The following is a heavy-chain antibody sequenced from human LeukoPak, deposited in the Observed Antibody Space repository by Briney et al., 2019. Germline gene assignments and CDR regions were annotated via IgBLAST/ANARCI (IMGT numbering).Heavy chain of an antibody. J-gene: IGHJ4*02. CDR3: ARPYYYDSSGYSRY. CDR2: INPNSGGT. Sequence: GASVKVSCKASGYTFTGYYMHWVRQAPGQGLEWMGWINPNSGGTNYAQKFQGRVTMTRDTSISTAYMELSRLRSDDTAVYYCARPYYYDSSGYSRYWGQGTLVTVSS. V-gene: IGHV1-2*02. D-gene: IGHD3-22*01. CDR1: GYTFTGYY.